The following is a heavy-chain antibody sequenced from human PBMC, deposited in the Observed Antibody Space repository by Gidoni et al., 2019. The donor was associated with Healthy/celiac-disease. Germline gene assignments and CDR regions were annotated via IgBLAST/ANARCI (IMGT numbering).Heavy chain of an antibody. Sequence: QVQLVESGGGVVQPGRSLRLSCAASGVTFSSYGMHWVRQAPGKGLEWVAVISYDGSNKYYADSVKGRFTISRDNSKNTLYLQMNSLRAEDTAVYYCAKDGAAGEYFQHWGQGTLVTVSS. CDR3: AKDGAAGEYFQH. CDR1: GVTFSSYG. J-gene: IGHJ1*01. V-gene: IGHV3-30*18. CDR2: ISYDGSNK. D-gene: IGHD6-13*01.